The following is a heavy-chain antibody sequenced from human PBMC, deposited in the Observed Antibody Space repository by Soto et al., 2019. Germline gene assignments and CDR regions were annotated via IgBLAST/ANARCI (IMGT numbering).Heavy chain of an antibody. CDR1: GFTFSSYG. CDR3: AKGRPKYSSGWYFDY. V-gene: IGHV3-30*18. CDR2: ISYDGSNK. Sequence: QVQLVESGGGVVQPGRSLRLSCAASGFTFSSYGMHWVRQAPGKGLEWVAVISYDGSNKYYADSVKGRFTISRDNSKNTLYLQMNSLRAEDTAVYYCAKGRPKYSSGWYFDYWGQGTQVTVSS. D-gene: IGHD6-19*01. J-gene: IGHJ4*02.